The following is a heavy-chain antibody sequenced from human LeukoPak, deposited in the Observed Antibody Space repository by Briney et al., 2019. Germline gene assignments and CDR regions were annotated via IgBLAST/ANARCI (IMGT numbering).Heavy chain of an antibody. J-gene: IGHJ4*02. V-gene: IGHV4-34*01. D-gene: IGHD3-16*02. Sequence: PSETLSLTCAVYGGSFSGYYWSWIRQPPGKGLEWIGEINHSGSTNYNPSLKSRVTISVDTSKNQFSLKLSSVTAADTAVYYCARGVRGYDYVWGSYRPLAPPYFDYWGQGTLVTVSS. CDR2: INHSGST. CDR1: GGSFSGYY. CDR3: ARGVRGYDYVWGSYRPLAPPYFDY.